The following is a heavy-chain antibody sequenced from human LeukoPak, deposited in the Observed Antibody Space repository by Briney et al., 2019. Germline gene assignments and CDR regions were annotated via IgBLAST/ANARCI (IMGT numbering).Heavy chain of an antibody. CDR3: ARGPAPTAMVSSAIYFDY. J-gene: IGHJ4*02. CDR2: IYTSGST. V-gene: IGHV4-4*07. Sequence: SETLSLTCTVSGGSISSYYWSWIRQPAGKGLEWIGRIYTSGSTNYNPSLKSRVTMSVDTSKNQFSLQLSSVTAADTAVYYCARGPAPTAMVSSAIYFDYWGQGTLVTVSS. D-gene: IGHD5-18*01. CDR1: GGSISSYY.